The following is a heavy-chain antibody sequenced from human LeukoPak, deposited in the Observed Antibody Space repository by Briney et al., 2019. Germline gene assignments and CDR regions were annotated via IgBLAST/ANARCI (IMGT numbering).Heavy chain of an antibody. CDR1: GFTFSNYE. V-gene: IGHV3-48*03. CDR2: ISSSGDII. Sequence: GGSLRLSCAASGFTFSNYEMNWVRKAPGKGLEWVSYISSSGDIIYYAASVKGRFTISRDNAKNSLYLQMNSLRAEDTAVYYCARGWFDFWGQGTLVTVSS. CDR3: ARGWFDF. J-gene: IGHJ4*02.